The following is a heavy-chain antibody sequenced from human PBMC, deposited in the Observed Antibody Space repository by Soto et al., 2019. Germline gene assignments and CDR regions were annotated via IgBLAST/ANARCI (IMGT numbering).Heavy chain of an antibody. Sequence: EVQLLESGGGLVQPGGSLRLSCAASGFTFSSYAMSWVRQAPGKGLEWVSAISGSGGSTKYADSVKGRFTNSRDNSKKTLYVQMNSLRADDTAVYYCAKDYGDCWYYLDYWGQGTLVTVSS. V-gene: IGHV3-23*01. CDR1: GFTFSSYA. D-gene: IGHD4-17*01. CDR2: ISGSGGST. CDR3: AKDYGDCWYYLDY. J-gene: IGHJ4*02.